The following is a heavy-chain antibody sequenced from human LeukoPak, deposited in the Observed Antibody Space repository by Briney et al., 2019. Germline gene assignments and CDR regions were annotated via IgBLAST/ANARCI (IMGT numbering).Heavy chain of an antibody. V-gene: IGHV3-33*01. J-gene: IGHJ4*02. CDR1: GFTFSSYG. CDR3: ARALYSSSWGYFAY. Sequence: GGSLRLSCAASGFTFSSYGMHWVRQAPGKGLEWVAVIWYDGSNKYYADSVKGRFTISRDNSKNTLYLQMNSLRAEDTAVYYCARALYSSSWGYFAYGGQGPLVTVSS. D-gene: IGHD6-6*01. CDR2: IWYDGSNK.